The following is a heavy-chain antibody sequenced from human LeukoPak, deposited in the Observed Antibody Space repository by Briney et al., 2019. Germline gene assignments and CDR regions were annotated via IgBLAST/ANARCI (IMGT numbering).Heavy chain of an antibody. Sequence: GASVKVSCKASGYTFTGYYMHWVRQAPGQGLEWMGWINPNSGGTNYAQKFQGRVTMTRDTPISTAYMELSRLRSDDTAVYYCARGIAARRVGFDYWGQGTLVTVSS. V-gene: IGHV1-2*02. CDR2: INPNSGGT. D-gene: IGHD6-6*01. CDR3: ARGIAARRVGFDY. CDR1: GYTFTGYY. J-gene: IGHJ4*02.